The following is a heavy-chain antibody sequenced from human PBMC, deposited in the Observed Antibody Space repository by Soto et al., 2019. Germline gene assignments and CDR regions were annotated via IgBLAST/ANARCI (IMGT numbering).Heavy chain of an antibody. J-gene: IGHJ6*03. D-gene: IGHD3-3*01. CDR2: MNPNSGNT. V-gene: IGHV1-8*01. Sequence: ASVKVSCKASGYTFTSYDINWVRQATGQGLEWMGWMNPNSGNTGYAQKFQGRVTMTRNTSISTAYMELSSLRSEDTAVYYCARGSYDFWSGYYTGGAHYYMDVWGKGTTVTVSS. CDR3: ARGSYDFWSGYYTGGAHYYMDV. CDR1: GYTFTSYD.